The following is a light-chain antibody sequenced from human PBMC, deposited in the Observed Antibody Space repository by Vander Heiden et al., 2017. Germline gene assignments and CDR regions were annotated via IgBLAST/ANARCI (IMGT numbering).Light chain of an antibody. J-gene: IGKJ1*01. CDR3: QQYNNWPPRA. CDR2: GAS. CDR1: QSVSSN. V-gene: IGKV3-15*01. Sequence: IVMPQSPATLSVSPGERATLSCRASQSVSSNLAWYQQKPGQAPRLLIYGASTRATGIPARFSGSGSGTEFTLTISSLQSEDFAVYYCQQYNNWPPRAFGQGTKVEIK.